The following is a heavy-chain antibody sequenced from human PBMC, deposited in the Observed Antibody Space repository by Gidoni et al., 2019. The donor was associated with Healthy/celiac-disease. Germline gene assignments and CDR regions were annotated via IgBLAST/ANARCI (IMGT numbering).Heavy chain of an antibody. CDR3: AKVGLGDEKRIDY. J-gene: IGHJ4*02. CDR2: ISGSGGST. D-gene: IGHD2-21*02. CDR1: GFTFSSYA. Sequence: EVQLLESGGGLGQPGGSLRPAGAAYGFTFSSYAMSWVRPAPGKGLGWVSAISGSGGSTYSADSVKGRFTISRDNSKNTLYLQMNSLRAEDTAVYYCAKVGLGDEKRIDYWGQGTLVTVSS. V-gene: IGHV3-23*01.